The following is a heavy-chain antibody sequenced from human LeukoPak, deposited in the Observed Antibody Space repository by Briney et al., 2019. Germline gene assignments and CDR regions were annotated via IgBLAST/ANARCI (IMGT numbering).Heavy chain of an antibody. Sequence: GGSLRLSCAASGFTFSSYGMHWVRQAPGKGLEWVAFIRYDKSNKYYADSVKGRFTISRDNSKNTLYLQMNSLRAEDTAVYYCAKPQWELKGGMDYWGQGTLVTVSS. J-gene: IGHJ4*02. CDR3: AKPQWELKGGMDY. CDR1: GFTFSSYG. V-gene: IGHV3-30*02. CDR2: IRYDKSNK. D-gene: IGHD1-26*01.